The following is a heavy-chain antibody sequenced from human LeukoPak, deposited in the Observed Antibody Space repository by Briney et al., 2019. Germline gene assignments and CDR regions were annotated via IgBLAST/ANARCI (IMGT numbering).Heavy chain of an antibody. Sequence: QSGGSLRHSCAASGFTFSSYGMHWVRQALGKGLKWVAVIWYDGSNKYYADSVKRRFTSYRAISKNTLYLQMNSLRAEDKAVYYGARDLGDTAIVTFDYWGQGTMVTVSS. J-gene: IGHJ4*02. V-gene: IGHV3-33*01. D-gene: IGHD5-18*01. CDR1: GFTFSSYG. CDR2: IWYDGSNK. CDR3: ARDLGDTAIVTFDY.